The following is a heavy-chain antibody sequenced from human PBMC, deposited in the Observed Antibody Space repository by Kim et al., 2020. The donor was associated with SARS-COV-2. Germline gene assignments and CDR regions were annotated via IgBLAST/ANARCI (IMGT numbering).Heavy chain of an antibody. V-gene: IGHV3-15*01. D-gene: IGHD3-22*01. CDR2: VKSKTDGETT. Sequence: GGSLRLSCAASGFTFSDAWMSWVRQAPGKGLEWVGRVKSKTDGETTDYAAPVKGRFTISSDDSEHTVYLQMNSLKTEDTAVYYCATAHLPYYGISVYYF. CDR3: ATAHLPYYGISVYYF. J-gene: IGHJ2*01. CDR1: GFTFSDAW.